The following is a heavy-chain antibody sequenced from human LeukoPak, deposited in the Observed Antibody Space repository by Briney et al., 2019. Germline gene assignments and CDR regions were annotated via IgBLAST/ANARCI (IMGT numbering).Heavy chain of an antibody. V-gene: IGHV3-20*04. CDR2: INWNGGST. D-gene: IGHD5-12*01. CDR3: ARDRGGWLRFFEPVFDY. J-gene: IGHJ4*02. Sequence: GGSLRLSCAASGFTFDDYGMSWVRQAPGKGLEWVSGINWNGGSTGYADSVKGRFTISRDNAKNSLYLQMNSLRAEDTAVYYCARDRGGWLRFFEPVFDYWGQGTLVTVSS. CDR1: GFTFDDYG.